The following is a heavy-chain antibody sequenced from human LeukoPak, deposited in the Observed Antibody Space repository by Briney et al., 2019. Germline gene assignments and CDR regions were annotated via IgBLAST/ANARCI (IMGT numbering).Heavy chain of an antibody. CDR3: ARGGYSYGSGWFDP. J-gene: IGHJ5*02. V-gene: IGHV1-69*13. Sequence: ASVKVSCKASGGTFSSYAISWVRQAPGQGLEWMGGIIRIFGTANYAQKFQGRVTITADESTSTAYMELSSLRSEDTAVYYCARGGYSYGSGWFDPWGQGTLVTVSS. CDR2: IIRIFGTA. CDR1: GGTFSSYA. D-gene: IGHD5-18*01.